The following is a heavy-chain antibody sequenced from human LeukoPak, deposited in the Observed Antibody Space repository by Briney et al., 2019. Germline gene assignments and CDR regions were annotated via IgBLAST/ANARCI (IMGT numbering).Heavy chain of an antibody. V-gene: IGHV4-39*01. J-gene: IGHJ6*02. Sequence: SETLSLTCTVSRGSISSNSYYWGWIRQPPGKGLECIGSIYYTGTTYYNPSLKSRVTMSVDTSKNQFSLKLSSVTAADTAVYYCARVEDSSSWYDYYYYGMDVWGQGTTVTVSS. D-gene: IGHD6-13*01. CDR1: RGSISSNSYY. CDR2: IYYTGTT. CDR3: ARVEDSSSWYDYYYYGMDV.